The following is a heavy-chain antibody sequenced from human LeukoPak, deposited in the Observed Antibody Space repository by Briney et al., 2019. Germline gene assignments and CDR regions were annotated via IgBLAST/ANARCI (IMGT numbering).Heavy chain of an antibody. J-gene: IGHJ4*02. Sequence: ASVKVSCKASGYTFTGYYMHWVRQAPGQGLEWMGWINPNSGGTNYAQKFQGWVTMTRDTSISTAYVELSRLRSDDTAVYYCARDGAAAAGTHFDYWGQGTLVTVSS. CDR2: INPNSGGT. CDR3: ARDGAAAAGTHFDY. D-gene: IGHD6-13*01. V-gene: IGHV1-2*04. CDR1: GYTFTGYY.